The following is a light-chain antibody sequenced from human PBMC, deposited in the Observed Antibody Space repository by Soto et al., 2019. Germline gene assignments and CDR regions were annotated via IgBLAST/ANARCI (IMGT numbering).Light chain of an antibody. J-gene: IGLJ1*01. V-gene: IGLV2-14*03. CDR2: DVS. CDR3: SSFADYSARDYV. CDR1: SSDIGAYDY. Sequence: QSALTQPASVSGSPGQSITISCTGTSSDIGAYDYVSWYQQHPGGVPKLLIYDVSSRPSGVSSRFSGSKSGNTASLTISGLKADEESDYYCSSFADYSARDYVFGGGTKVTVL.